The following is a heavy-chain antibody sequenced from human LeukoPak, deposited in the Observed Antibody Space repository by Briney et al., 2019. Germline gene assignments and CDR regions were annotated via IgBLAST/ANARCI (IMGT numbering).Heavy chain of an antibody. CDR3: AKGFGFGELLSFDI. J-gene: IGHJ3*02. CDR2: IGGSGSST. D-gene: IGHD3-10*01. CDR1: GFTFSSYA. Sequence: PGGSLRLSCATSGFTFSSYAMSWVRQAPGKGLEWVSAIGGSGSSTYYADSVKGRFTISRDNSKNTLYLQMNSLRAADTAVYYCAKGFGFGELLSFDIWGQGTMVTVSS. V-gene: IGHV3-23*01.